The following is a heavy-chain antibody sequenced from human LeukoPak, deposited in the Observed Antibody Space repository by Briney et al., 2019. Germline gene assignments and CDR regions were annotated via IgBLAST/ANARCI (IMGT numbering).Heavy chain of an antibody. J-gene: IGHJ5*02. V-gene: IGHV1-8*01. CDR3: ARVIVVVPAAITQTFDP. D-gene: IGHD2-2*01. CDR1: GYTFTSYD. CDR2: MNPNSGNT. Sequence: ASVKVSCKASGYTFTSYDINWVRQATGQGLEWMGWMNPNSGNTGYAQKFQGRVTMTRNTSTSTAYMELSSLRSEDTAVYYCARVIVVVPAAITQTFDPWGQGTLVTVSS.